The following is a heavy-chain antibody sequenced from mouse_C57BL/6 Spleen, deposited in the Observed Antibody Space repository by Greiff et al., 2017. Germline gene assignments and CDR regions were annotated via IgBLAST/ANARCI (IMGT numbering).Heavy chain of an antibody. Sequence: QVQLQQPGAELVRPGTSVKLSCKASGYTFTSYWMHWVKQRPGQGLEWIGVIDPSDSYTNYTQKFKGKATLTVDTSSSTAYMQLSSLTSEDSAVYYCARRIDGHYGPYFDDWGQGTTLTVSS. CDR3: ARRIDGHYGPYFDD. CDR1: GYTFTSYW. CDR2: IDPSDSYT. V-gene: IGHV1-59*01. J-gene: IGHJ2*01. D-gene: IGHD1-1*01.